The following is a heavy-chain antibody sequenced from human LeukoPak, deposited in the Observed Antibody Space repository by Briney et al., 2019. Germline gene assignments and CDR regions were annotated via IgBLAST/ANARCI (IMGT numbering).Heavy chain of an antibody. J-gene: IGHJ4*02. V-gene: IGHV3-23*01. D-gene: IGHD3-16*01. CDR2: ITATGSRT. Sequence: PGGSLRLSCTASGLTFGSYTMSWVRQAPGKGLEWVSGITATGSRTYYADSVKGRFTISRDSSKNTLYLQLNSLRADDTAVYYCATSMGGGNIDYWGQGALVTVSP. CDR3: ATSMGGGNIDY. CDR1: GLTFGSYT.